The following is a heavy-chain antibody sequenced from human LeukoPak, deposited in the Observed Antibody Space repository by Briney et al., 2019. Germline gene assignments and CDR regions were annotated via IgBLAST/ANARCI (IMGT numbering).Heavy chain of an antibody. D-gene: IGHD1-26*01. V-gene: IGHV1-2*02. CDR1: GYTFTGYY. CDR2: IYPHSGGT. CDR3: ARDQVDAGSYFAFFDY. Sequence: GASVKVSCKASGYTFTGYYIHWVRQAPGQGPEWMGWIYPHSGGTNYAQKFQGRVTMTRDTSISTAYMELSRLRSDDTAVYYCARDQVDAGSYFAFFDYWGHGTLVTVSS. J-gene: IGHJ4*01.